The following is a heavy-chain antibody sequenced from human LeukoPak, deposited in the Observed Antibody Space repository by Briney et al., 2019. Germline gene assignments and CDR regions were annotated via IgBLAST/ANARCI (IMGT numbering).Heavy chain of an antibody. Sequence: SETLSLTCTVSDDSFSSHDWTWIRQPPGKGLEWIGYISYIGRNNYNPSLKSPVPISVDKSQNQFSLKLGSVTAADTAVYYSARDPTTVTNGFDIWGQGTVITVSS. CDR3: ARDPTTVTNGFDI. J-gene: IGHJ3*02. V-gene: IGHV4-59*11. CDR2: ISYIGRN. CDR1: DDSFSSHD. D-gene: IGHD4-17*01.